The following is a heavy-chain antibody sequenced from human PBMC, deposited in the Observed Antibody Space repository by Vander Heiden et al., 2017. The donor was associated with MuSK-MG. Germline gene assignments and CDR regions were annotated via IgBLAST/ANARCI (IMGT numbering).Heavy chain of an antibody. CDR1: GFNFRNYA. Sequence: QVQLLDSGGGVVQLGRSLRLSCAASGFNFRNYAMHWVRQAPGEGLEWVAVISYDGSNKYYADSVKGRFTISRDNSKNTLYLQMNSLRAEDTAVYYCTRDAFSTVPWYFDYWGQGTLVTVSS. V-gene: IGHV3-30*04. D-gene: IGHD3-9*01. CDR2: ISYDGSNK. J-gene: IGHJ4*02. CDR3: TRDAFSTVPWYFDY.